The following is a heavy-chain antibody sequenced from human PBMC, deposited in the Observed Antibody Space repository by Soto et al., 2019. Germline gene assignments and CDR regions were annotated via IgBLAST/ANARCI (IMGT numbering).Heavy chain of an antibody. V-gene: IGHV4-39*07. CDR3: ARNLKVVATVGDNWFDP. D-gene: IGHD5-12*01. J-gene: IGHJ5*02. Sequence: QLQLQESGPGLVKPSETLSLTCTVSGGSISSSSYYWDWIRQPPGKGLEWIGSIYYTGTTYYNPSLKSRVTISVDTPKNQFSLKLSSVTAADTAVYYCARNLKVVATVGDNWFDPWGQGTLVTVSS. CDR2: IYYTGTT. CDR1: GGSISSSSYY.